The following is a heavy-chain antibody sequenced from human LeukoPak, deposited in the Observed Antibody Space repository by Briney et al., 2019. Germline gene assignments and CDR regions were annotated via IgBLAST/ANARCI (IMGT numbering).Heavy chain of an antibody. CDR3: SRSLPGAVGAADL. Sequence: SETLSVTCTVSGGSIISYYWSWIRQTPGKGLEWIAYIHSSGSTNYNPSLKSRVTISVDTSKNHFSLKVASMTAADTGIYYCSRSLPGAVGAADLWGQGTLVTVSS. V-gene: IGHV4-59*01. D-gene: IGHD6-13*01. CDR1: GGSIISYY. J-gene: IGHJ5*02. CDR2: IHSSGST.